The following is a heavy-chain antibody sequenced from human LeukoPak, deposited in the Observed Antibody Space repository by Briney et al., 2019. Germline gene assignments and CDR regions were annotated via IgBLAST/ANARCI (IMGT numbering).Heavy chain of an antibody. CDR3: ARHRPDSYGCLGPVDY. D-gene: IGHD5-18*01. Sequence: SETLSLTCTVSGGSISSSSYYWGWIRQPPGKGLEWIGSIYYSGSTYYNPSLKSRATISVDTSKNQFSLKLSSVTAADTAVYYCARHRPDSYGCLGPVDYWGQGTLVTVSS. CDR2: IYYSGST. J-gene: IGHJ4*02. CDR1: GGSISSSSYY. V-gene: IGHV4-39*01.